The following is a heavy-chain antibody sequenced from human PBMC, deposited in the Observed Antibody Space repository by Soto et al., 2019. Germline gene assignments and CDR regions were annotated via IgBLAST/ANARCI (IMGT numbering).Heavy chain of an antibody. CDR1: GGTFSSYA. V-gene: IGHV1-69*13. CDR2: IIPIFGTA. Sequence: ASVKVSCKASGGTFSSYAISWVRQAPGQGLEWMGGIIPIFGTANYAQKFQGRVTITADESTSTAYMELSSLRSEDTAVYYCARGALYYYDSSGYYYLDYWGQGTLVTVSS. CDR3: ARGALYYYDSSGYYYLDY. J-gene: IGHJ4*02. D-gene: IGHD3-22*01.